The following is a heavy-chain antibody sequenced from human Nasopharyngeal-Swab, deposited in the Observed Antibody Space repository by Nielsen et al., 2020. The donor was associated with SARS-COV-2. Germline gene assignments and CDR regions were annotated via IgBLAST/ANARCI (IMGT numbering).Heavy chain of an antibody. J-gene: IGHJ4*02. V-gene: IGHV3-73*01. CDR1: GFTFSGSA. CDR3: TSRIAAAGSPSDY. CDR2: IRSKANSYAT. Sequence: GESLKISCAASGFTFSGSAMHWVRQASGKGLEWVGRIRSKANSYATAYAASVKGRFTISRDDSKNTAYLQMNSLKTEDTAVYYCTSRIAAAGSPSDYWGQGTLVTVSS. D-gene: IGHD6-13*01.